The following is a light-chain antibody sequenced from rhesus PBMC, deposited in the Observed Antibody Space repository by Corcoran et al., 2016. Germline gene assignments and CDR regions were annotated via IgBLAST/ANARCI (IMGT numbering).Light chain of an antibody. V-gene: IGKV1-22*01. Sequence: DIQMTQSPSSLSASAGDTFTITCRASQSISSWLAWYQQKPGKPPNPPIYKASSLQRGVPSRFSGNGSGTDFTLTISSLQSEDFATYYCQQYNGGPYSFGQGTKVEIK. J-gene: IGKJ2*01. CDR1: QSISSW. CDR2: KAS. CDR3: QQYNGGPYS.